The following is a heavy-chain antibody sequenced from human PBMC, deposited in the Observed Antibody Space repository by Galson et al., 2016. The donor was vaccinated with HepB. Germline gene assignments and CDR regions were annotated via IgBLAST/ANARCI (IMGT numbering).Heavy chain of an antibody. J-gene: IGHJ3*02. CDR3: AREAIAAAGKHDAFDI. V-gene: IGHV3-23*01. D-gene: IGHD6-13*01. Sequence: SLRLSCAASGFTFSSYAMSWVRQAPGKGLEWVSAISGNGGSTYYADSVKGRFTISRDNSKNTVYLQMNSLRAEDTAVYYCAREAIAAAGKHDAFDIWGQGTMVTV. CDR1: GFTFSSYA. CDR2: ISGNGGST.